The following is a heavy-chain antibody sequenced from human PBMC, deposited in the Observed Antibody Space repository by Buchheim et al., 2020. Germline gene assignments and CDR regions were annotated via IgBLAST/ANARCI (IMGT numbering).Heavy chain of an antibody. J-gene: IGHJ6*02. CDR3: AREAEEHIVVVTAIRAMDV. Sequence: QVQLVQSGAEVKKPGASVKVSCKASGYTFTSYYMHWVRQAPGQGLEWMGIINPSGGSTSYAQKFQGRVTMTRDTSTSTVYMELSSLRSEDTAVYYCAREAEEHIVVVTAIRAMDVWGQGTT. D-gene: IGHD2-21*02. CDR2: INPSGGST. CDR1: GYTFTSYY. V-gene: IGHV1-46*01.